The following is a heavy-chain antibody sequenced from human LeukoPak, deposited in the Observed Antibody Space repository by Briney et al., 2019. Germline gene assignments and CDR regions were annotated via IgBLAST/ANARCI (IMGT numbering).Heavy chain of an antibody. CDR1: GGSISSYY. V-gene: IGHV4-59*08. CDR2: IYHSGST. J-gene: IGHJ4*02. D-gene: IGHD6-19*01. Sequence: PSETLSLTCIVSGGSISSYYWSWIRQPPGKGLEWIGEIYHSGSTNYNPSLKSRVTISVDKSKNQFSLKLSSVTAADTAVYYCARQPVAGTVYYFDYWGQGTLVTVSS. CDR3: ARQPVAGTVYYFDY.